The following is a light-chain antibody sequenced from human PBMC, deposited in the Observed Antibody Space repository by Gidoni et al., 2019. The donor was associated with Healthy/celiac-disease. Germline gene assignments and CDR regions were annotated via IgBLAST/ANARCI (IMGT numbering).Light chain of an antibody. CDR3: QQYNSYPWT. CDR1: QSISSW. CDR2: KAS. J-gene: IGKJ1*01. V-gene: IGKV1-5*03. Sequence: VTITCRASQSISSWLAWYQQKPGKAPKLLIYKASSLESGVPSRFSGSGSGTEFTLTISSLQPDDFATYYCQQYNSYPWTFGQGTKVEIK.